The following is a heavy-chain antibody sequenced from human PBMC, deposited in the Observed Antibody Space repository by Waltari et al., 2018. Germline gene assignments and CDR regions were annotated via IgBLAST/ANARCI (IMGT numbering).Heavy chain of an antibody. Sequence: EVQLVESGGGLVKPGGSLRLSCAASGFTFSSYSIHWVRQAPGKGLEWVSSIGTGSSFTYYADSVQGRFTISRDDAKNSLFLQMNSLRAEDTAVYYCAREDPGRIYYYYMDVWGKGTTVTVSS. CDR3: AREDPGRIYYYYMDV. CDR2: IGTGSSFT. CDR1: GFTFSSYS. D-gene: IGHD3-10*01. V-gene: IGHV3-21*02. J-gene: IGHJ6*03.